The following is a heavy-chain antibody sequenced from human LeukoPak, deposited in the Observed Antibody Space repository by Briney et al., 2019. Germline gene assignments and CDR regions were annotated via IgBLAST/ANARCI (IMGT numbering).Heavy chain of an antibody. J-gene: IGHJ4*02. CDR1: GYTFTSYY. D-gene: IGHD6-19*01. V-gene: IGHV1-46*01. Sequence: ASVKVSCKASGYTFTSYYMHWVRQAPGQGLEWMGIINPSGGSTSYAQKFQGRVTMTRDTSTSTVYMELSSLRSEDTAVYYCARGTARSIAVAGTVDYWGQGTLVTVSS. CDR2: INPSGGST. CDR3: ARGTARSIAVAGTVDY.